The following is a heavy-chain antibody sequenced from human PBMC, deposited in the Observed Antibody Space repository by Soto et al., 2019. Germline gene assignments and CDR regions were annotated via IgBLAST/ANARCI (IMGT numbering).Heavy chain of an antibody. J-gene: IGHJ4*02. CDR3: ARLGSSWYD. Sequence: EVQLVESGGGLVQPGRSLRLSCAASGFTFDDYAMHWVRQARGKGLEWVSGISWNSGSIGYADSVKGRFTISRDNAKNSLYLQMNSLRAEDTALYYCARLGSSWYDWGQGTLVIVSS. CDR2: ISWNSGSI. CDR1: GFTFDDYA. D-gene: IGHD6-13*01. V-gene: IGHV3-9*01.